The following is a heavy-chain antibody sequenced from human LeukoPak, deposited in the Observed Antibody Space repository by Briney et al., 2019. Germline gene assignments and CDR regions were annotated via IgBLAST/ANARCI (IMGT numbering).Heavy chain of an antibody. V-gene: IGHV3-21*06. CDR3: ANLDGV. CDR2: ISGSGDHI. D-gene: IGHD3-10*01. J-gene: IGHJ4*02. Sequence: PGGSLRLSCAASGFTFSYYSMNWVRQPPGKGLEWVSSISGSGDHIYYANSVKGRFTISRDNAKNSLSLQMNSLRAEDTAVYYCANLDGVWGQGTLVTVSS. CDR1: GFTFSYYS.